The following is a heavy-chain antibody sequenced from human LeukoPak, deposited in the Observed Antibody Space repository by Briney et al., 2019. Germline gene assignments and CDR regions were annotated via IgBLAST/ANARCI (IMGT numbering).Heavy chain of an antibody. J-gene: IGHJ2*01. Sequence: GGSLRLSCATSGFTFSSYWMHWVRQAPGMGLVWVSRINSDGSATNYADSVKGRFTISRDNAENTLYLQMNSLRAEDTAVYYCARLAAAARNRYFDLWGRGTLVTVSS. D-gene: IGHD6-13*01. CDR1: GFTFSSYW. V-gene: IGHV3-74*01. CDR2: INSDGSAT. CDR3: ARLAAAARNRYFDL.